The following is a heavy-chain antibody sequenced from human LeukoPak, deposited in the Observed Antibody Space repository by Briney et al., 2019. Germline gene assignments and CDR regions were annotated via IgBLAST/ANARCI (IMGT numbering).Heavy chain of an antibody. J-gene: IGHJ4*02. D-gene: IGHD6-19*01. CDR1: GGTFSSYA. V-gene: IGHV1-69*04. CDR2: IIPILGIA. Sequence: VASVKVSCKASGGTFSSYAISWVRQAPGQGLEWMGRIIPILGIANYAQKFQGRVTITADKPTSTAYMELSSLRSEDTAVYYCAREGWYGSRQGFDYWGQGTLVTVSS. CDR3: AREGWYGSRQGFDY.